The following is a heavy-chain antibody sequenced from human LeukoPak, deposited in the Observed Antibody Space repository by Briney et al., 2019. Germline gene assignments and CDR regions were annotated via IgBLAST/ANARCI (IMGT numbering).Heavy chain of an antibody. Sequence: PGGSLRLSCAASGFTFSAYSMNWVPQAPGKGLEWVSCISSSSSYIYYAYSVKSRFTISRDNPQNSLYLQMSSLRAEGTAVYYCARAWRGSYVFDYWGQGTLVTVSS. CDR1: GFTFSAYS. CDR3: ARAWRGSYVFDY. CDR2: ISSSSSYI. V-gene: IGHV3-21*01. D-gene: IGHD3-3*01. J-gene: IGHJ4*02.